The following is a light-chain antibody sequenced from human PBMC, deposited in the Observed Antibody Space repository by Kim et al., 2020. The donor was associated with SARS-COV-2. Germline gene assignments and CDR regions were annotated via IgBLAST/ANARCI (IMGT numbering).Light chain of an antibody. CDR2: GKN. CDR3: NSRDSSGNHVL. J-gene: IGLJ2*01. Sequence: SSELTQDPAVSVALGQTVRITCQGDSIGTYYASWYQQKPGQAPVLVIYGKNNRPSGISDRFSGSNSGNTASLTITGAQAEDEADYYCNSRDSSGNHVLFGGGTQLTVL. CDR1: SIGTYY. V-gene: IGLV3-19*01.